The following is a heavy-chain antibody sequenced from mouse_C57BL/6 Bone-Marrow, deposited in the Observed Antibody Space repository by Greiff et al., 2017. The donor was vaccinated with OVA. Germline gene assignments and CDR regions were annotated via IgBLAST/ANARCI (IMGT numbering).Heavy chain of an antibody. CDR3: ARLGDGYPYYAMDY. CDR1: GYTFTGYW. CDR2: ILPGSGST. D-gene: IGHD2-3*01. V-gene: IGHV1-9*01. Sequence: QVQLQQSGAELMKPGASVKLSCKATGYTFTGYWIEWVKQRPGHGLEWIGEILPGSGSTNYNEKFKGKATLTSDTSSSTAYMQLSSLTSEDSAIYFCARLGDGYPYYAMDYWGQGTSVTVSS. J-gene: IGHJ4*01.